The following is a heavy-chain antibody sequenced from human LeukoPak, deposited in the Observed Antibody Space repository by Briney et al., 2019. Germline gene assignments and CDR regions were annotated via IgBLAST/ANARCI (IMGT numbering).Heavy chain of an antibody. CDR1: GFTFSSYA. CDR3: ADSNYWYPVDY. Sequence: GESLRLSCAASGFTFSSYAMRWVRQVPGKGLEWVSSISRSGDATYYADSVQGRFTISRDNSKDTLYLHMNSLRAEGTAIYYCADSNYWYPVDYWGQGTLVTVSS. D-gene: IGHD4-11*01. J-gene: IGHJ4*02. CDR2: ISRSGDAT. V-gene: IGHV3-23*01.